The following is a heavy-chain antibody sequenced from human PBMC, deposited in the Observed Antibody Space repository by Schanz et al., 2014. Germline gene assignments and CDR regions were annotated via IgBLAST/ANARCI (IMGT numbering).Heavy chain of an antibody. CDR3: AKNWKGHHITGRPGWSDGMDV. J-gene: IGHJ6*02. CDR1: GFTFSNYD. D-gene: IGHD6-6*01. Sequence: EVQLVESGGGLVQPGGSLRLSCAASGFTFSNYDMHWVRQAIGKGLEWVSGIGPASDPYYAGSVKGRFTISRDNAKNTLYLQMNSLRVEDTAEYYCAKNWKGHHITGRPGWSDGMDVWGQGTTVTVSS. CDR2: IGPASDP. V-gene: IGHV3-13*05.